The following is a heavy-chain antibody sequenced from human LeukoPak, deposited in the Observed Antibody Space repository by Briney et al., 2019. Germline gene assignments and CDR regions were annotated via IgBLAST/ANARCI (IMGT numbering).Heavy chain of an antibody. V-gene: IGHV4-59*01. CDR3: ARDLSKANYYYMDV. Sequence: SETLSLTCTVSGGPISSYYWSWIRQPPGKGLEWIGYIYYSGSTNYNPSLKSRVTISVDTSKNQFSLKLSSVTAADTAVYYCARDLSKANYYYMDVWGKGTTVTVSS. CDR2: IYYSGST. D-gene: IGHD2/OR15-2a*01. J-gene: IGHJ6*03. CDR1: GGPISSYY.